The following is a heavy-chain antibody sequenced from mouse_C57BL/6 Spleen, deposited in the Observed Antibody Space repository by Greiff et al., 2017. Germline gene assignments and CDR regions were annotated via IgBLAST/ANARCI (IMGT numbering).Heavy chain of an antibody. CDR2: IDPNSGGT. D-gene: IGHD2-4*01. J-gene: IGHJ4*01. Sequence: QVQLQQPGAELVKPGASVKLSCKASGYTFTSYWMHWVKQRPGRGLEWIGRIDPNSGGTKYNEKFKSKATLTVDKPSSTAYMQLSSLTSEDSAVYDCARSFHYDYDKVYAMDYWGQGTSVTVSS. V-gene: IGHV1-72*01. CDR3: ARSFHYDYDKVYAMDY. CDR1: GYTFTSYW.